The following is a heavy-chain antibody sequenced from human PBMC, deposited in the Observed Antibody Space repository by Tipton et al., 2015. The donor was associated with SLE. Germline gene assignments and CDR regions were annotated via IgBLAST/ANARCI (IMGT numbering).Heavy chain of an antibody. CDR2: LYGSGRPT. V-gene: IGHV4-4*07. CDR3: ARIRPGHGDPFDF. CDR1: GDSVVTNY. D-gene: IGHD4-17*01. J-gene: IGHJ4*02. Sequence: TLSLTCTVSGDSVVTNYWNCIRQPAGKGLEWIGRLYGSGRPTHYNPPLEGGVTVSLDTSQNQVSLKLTSVTAADTAVYYCARIRPGHGDPFDFWGQGTLVTVSS.